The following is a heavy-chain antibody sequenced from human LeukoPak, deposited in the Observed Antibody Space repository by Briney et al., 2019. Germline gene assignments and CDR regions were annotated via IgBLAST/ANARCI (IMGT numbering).Heavy chain of an antibody. CDR1: GRSINSYY. Sequence: SETLSLTCTVSGRSINSYYWGWVRQSPGKGLEGIGRIYTTGTTQYNPSLKSRVTMSVDTSTNQFSLNLRSMTAADTAVYFCGRQGYTASYYFLDYWRQGTLVTVS. J-gene: IGHJ4*02. D-gene: IGHD1-26*01. CDR2: IYTTGTT. CDR3: GRQGYTASYYFLDY. V-gene: IGHV4-4*07.